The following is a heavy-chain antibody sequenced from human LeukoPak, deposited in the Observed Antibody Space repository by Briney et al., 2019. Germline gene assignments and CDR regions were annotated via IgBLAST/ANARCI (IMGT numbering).Heavy chain of an antibody. CDR1: GFTVSSDG. V-gene: IGHV3-30*18. J-gene: IGHJ4*02. D-gene: IGHD4-17*01. CDR2: ISYDGSNK. Sequence: GGSLLRSCAASGFTVSSDGMYWVGQAPGKGREWGAVISYDGSNKYYAHPVKGRFTISRDNSKNTLHLQMNSLRPEDTAVYYCAKDLGQYGDYVDYWVQATLVTLS. CDR3: AKDLGQYGDYVDY.